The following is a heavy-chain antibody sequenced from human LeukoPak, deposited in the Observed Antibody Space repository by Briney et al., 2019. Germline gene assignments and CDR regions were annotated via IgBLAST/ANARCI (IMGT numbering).Heavy chain of an antibody. J-gene: IGHJ4*02. CDR1: GGSISSYY. CDR3: ARFIIAGATTVTTGPLDSYFDY. CDR2: MYYSGST. D-gene: IGHD4-17*01. V-gene: IGHV4-59*12. Sequence: SETLSLTCTVSGGSISSYYWSWIRQPPGKGLEWIGYMYYSGSTNYNPSLKSRVTISVDTSKNQFSLKLSSVTAADTAVYYCARFIIAGATTVTTGPLDSYFDYWGQGTLVTVSS.